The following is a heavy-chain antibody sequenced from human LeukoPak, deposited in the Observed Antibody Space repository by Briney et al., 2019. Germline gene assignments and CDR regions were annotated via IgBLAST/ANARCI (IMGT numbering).Heavy chain of an antibody. Sequence: GGSLRLSCAASGFTFSSYGMHWVRQAPGKGLEWVAFIRYDGSNKYYADSVKGRFTISRDNSKNPLYLQMNSLRAEDTAVYYCAKNPRITIFGVVNGASPGDYYYMDVWGKGTTVTVSS. CDR2: IRYDGSNK. D-gene: IGHD3-3*01. CDR3: AKNPRITIFGVVNGASPGDYYYMDV. V-gene: IGHV3-30*02. J-gene: IGHJ6*03. CDR1: GFTFSSYG.